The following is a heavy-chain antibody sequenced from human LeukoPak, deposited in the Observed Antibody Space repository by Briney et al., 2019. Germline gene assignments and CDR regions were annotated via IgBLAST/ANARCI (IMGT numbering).Heavy chain of an antibody. J-gene: IGHJ4*02. CDR3: ARDLGRGTMIVVAMPDY. CDR2: INAGNGNT. V-gene: IGHV1-3*01. CDR1: GYTFTSYA. D-gene: IGHD3-22*01. Sequence: ASVKVSCKASGYTFTSYAMHWVRQAPGQRPEWMGWINAGNGNTKYSQKFQGRVTITRDTSASTAYMELSSLRSEDTAVYYCARDLGRGTMIVVAMPDYWGQGTLVTVSS.